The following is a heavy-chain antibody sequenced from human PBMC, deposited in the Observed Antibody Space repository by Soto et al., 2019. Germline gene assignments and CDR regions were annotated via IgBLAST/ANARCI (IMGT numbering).Heavy chain of an antibody. D-gene: IGHD1-1*01. CDR3: ARVTPGNNLYYFSGLDV. CDR2: FESGGSI. J-gene: IGHJ6*02. Sequence: EVQLVETGGGLIQPGGSLRLSCAASGFSVRTNYMSWVRQSPGKGLEWVSVFESGGSIYYADSVKGRFTISRDNSKNTLYLEMNTLRPEDTAVYYCARVTPGNNLYYFSGLDVWGQGTSVIVSS. CDR1: GFSVRTNY. V-gene: IGHV3-53*05.